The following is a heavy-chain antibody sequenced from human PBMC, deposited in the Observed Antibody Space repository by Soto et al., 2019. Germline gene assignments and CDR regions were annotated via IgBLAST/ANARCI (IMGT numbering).Heavy chain of an antibody. CDR3: AKNGPEFSGYDPYYFDY. D-gene: IGHD5-12*01. V-gene: IGHV3-23*01. Sequence: LGGSLRLSCAASGFTFSNYAMSWVRQVPGKGLEWVSAISGRGSSTYYADSVKGRFTISRDNSKNTLYLQMNRLRAEDTAVYYCAKNGPEFSGYDPYYFDYWGQGTLVTVSS. CDR1: GFTFSNYA. J-gene: IGHJ4*02. CDR2: ISGRGSST.